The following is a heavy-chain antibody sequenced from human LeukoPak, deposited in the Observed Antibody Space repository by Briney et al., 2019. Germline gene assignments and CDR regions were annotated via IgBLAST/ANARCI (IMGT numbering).Heavy chain of an antibody. CDR3: ARQTGSGLFTLP. V-gene: IGHV4-38-2*02. J-gene: IGHJ4*02. Sequence: SETLSLTCTVSGYSIRNGYNWGWIRQSPGKGLEWIGSIYYTGNTYYNASLKSRVTISIDTSKNQISLRLTSVTATDTAMYYCARQTGSGLFTLPGGQGTLVTVSS. CDR1: GYSIRNGYN. CDR2: IYYTGNT. D-gene: IGHD3/OR15-3a*01.